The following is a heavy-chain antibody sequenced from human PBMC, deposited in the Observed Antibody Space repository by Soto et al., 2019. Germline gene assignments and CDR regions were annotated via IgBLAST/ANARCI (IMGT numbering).Heavy chain of an antibody. J-gene: IGHJ4*02. D-gene: IGHD3-22*01. Sequence: GGSLRLSCAASGFIFSNYGIHWVRQGPGKGLEWVAVISYDGSNKYFGETVKGRFTISRDNSKNTLYLKMNSLRADDTAVYYCAKAPTYHYDSSPHDRAHYFDYWGQGTLVTVSS. CDR2: ISYDGSNK. V-gene: IGHV3-30*18. CDR1: GFIFSNYG. CDR3: AKAPTYHYDSSPHDRAHYFDY.